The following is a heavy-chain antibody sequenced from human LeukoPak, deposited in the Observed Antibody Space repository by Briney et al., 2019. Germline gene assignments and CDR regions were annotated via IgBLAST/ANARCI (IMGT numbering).Heavy chain of an antibody. Sequence: ASVKVSCKASGYSFTGYFMQWVRQTPGQGLEWMGWINPNSGDTNYAQKFQGRVTMTRDTSISTAYMELSRLRPDDAAVYYCARRFYYAMDVWGHGTTVTVSS. CDR3: ARRFYYAMDV. V-gene: IGHV1-2*02. D-gene: IGHD3-16*01. CDR2: INPNSGDT. CDR1: GYSFTGYF. J-gene: IGHJ6*02.